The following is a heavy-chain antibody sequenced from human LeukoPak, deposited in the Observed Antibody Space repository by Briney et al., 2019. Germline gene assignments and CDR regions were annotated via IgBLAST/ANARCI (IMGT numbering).Heavy chain of an antibody. Sequence: SETLSLTCAVYGGSFSGYYWSWIRQPPGKGLEWIGEINHSGSTNYNPSLKSRVTISVDTSKNQFSLKLSSVTAADTAVYYCARGRRDIVVVPAAKKVRNWFDPRGQGTLVTVSS. D-gene: IGHD2-2*01. V-gene: IGHV4-34*01. CDR2: INHSGST. CDR1: GGSFSGYY. J-gene: IGHJ5*02. CDR3: ARGRRDIVVVPAAKKVRNWFDP.